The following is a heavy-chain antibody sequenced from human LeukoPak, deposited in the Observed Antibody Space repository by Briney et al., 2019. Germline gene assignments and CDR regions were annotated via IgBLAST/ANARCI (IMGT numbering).Heavy chain of an antibody. CDR2: IYHTGST. Sequence: SETLSLTCAVSVNSISSGYYWGWIRQPPGKGLEWIGSIYHTGSTYYNPSLKSRVTISVHTSKNQFSLNLSSVTAADTAVYYCARLDYYVDYWGQGTLVTVSS. J-gene: IGHJ4*02. V-gene: IGHV4-38-2*01. CDR1: VNSISSGYY. CDR3: ARLDYYVDY.